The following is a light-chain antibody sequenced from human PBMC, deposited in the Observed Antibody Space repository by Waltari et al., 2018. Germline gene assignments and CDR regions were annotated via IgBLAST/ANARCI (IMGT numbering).Light chain of an antibody. J-gene: IGKJ1*01. Sequence: EIVLTQSPATLSLSPGERATLSVRASQSVSSYLAWYQQKPGQAPRLLIYDASNRATGIPARFSGSGSGTDFTLTISSLEPEDFAVYYCQQRSNWPRTFGQGTKVEIK. CDR3: QQRSNWPRT. CDR2: DAS. CDR1: QSVSSY. V-gene: IGKV3-11*01.